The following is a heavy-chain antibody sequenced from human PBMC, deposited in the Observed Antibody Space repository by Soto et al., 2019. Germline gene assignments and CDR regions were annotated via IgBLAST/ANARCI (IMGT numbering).Heavy chain of an antibody. CDR1: GGTFTNYA. D-gene: IGHD2-2*01. Sequence: QVQLVQSGAEVKKPGSSLKVSCKASGGTFTNYAFSWVRQAPGQGPEWMGGLIPIFGTPDYAQKFQGRVIITAVDSTRTVSMELNSLISDDTAVYYCARERSVGYCITTTCPNPFYYYAMDVWGQGTTVTVSS. CDR2: LIPIFGTP. CDR3: ARERSVGYCITTTCPNPFYYYAMDV. J-gene: IGHJ6*02. V-gene: IGHV1-69*12.